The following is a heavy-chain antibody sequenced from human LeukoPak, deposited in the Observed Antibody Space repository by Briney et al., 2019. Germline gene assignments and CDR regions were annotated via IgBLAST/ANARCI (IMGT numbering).Heavy chain of an antibody. CDR2: LSGGGGTT. CDR1: GFTFSTYA. V-gene: IGHV3-23*01. J-gene: IGHJ6*02. CDR3: ARDRWELVSLYYYYYGMDV. D-gene: IGHD1-26*01. Sequence: GGSLRLSCEASGFTFSTYAMSWVRQAPGKGLEWVSCLSGGGGTTFYPDSVKGRFTISRDNSKNTLYLQMNSLRAEDTAVYYCARDRWELVSLYYYYYGMDVWGQGTTVTVSS.